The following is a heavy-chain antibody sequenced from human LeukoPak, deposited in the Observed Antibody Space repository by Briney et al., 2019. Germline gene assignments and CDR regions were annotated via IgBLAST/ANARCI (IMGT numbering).Heavy chain of an antibody. CDR3: TRILLKWELPGSDAFDI. V-gene: IGHV3-49*04. Sequence: GGSLRLSCIPSGFTFGVFGLSWVRQAPGKGLKWVGFIRSKAYGATTEYAASLKDRFTISRDDSKSIAYLQVNSLKTEDTAVYYCTRILLKWELPGSDAFDIWGEGTMVTVSS. CDR2: IRSKAYGATT. D-gene: IGHD1-26*01. J-gene: IGHJ3*02. CDR1: GFTFGVFG.